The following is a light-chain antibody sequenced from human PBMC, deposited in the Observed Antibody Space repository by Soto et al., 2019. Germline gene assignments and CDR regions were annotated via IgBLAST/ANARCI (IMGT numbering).Light chain of an antibody. CDR3: QKYDGGPRT. CDR1: QGISNY. CDR2: GAS. Sequence: DIQMTQSPSSLSASVGDRVIITCRASQGISNYLAWYQQKPGKVPKLLIYGASSLQSGVPSRFSGSGSGTDFILTISSLQPEDVASYYCQKYDGGPRTFGQGTKVEIK. J-gene: IGKJ1*01. V-gene: IGKV1-27*01.